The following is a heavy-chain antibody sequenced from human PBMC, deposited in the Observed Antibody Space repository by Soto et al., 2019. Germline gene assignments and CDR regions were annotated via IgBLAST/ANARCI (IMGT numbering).Heavy chain of an antibody. V-gene: IGHV3-30-3*01. CDR1: GFTFSDYA. CDR2: ISFDGSNE. D-gene: IGHD4-17*01. CDR3: ARPAATVIFYSGMDV. Sequence: GGSLRLSCAASGFTFSDYAMHWVRQAPGKGLEWVAIISFDGSNEHYADSVQGRFTISRDNSENTLYLQMDSLRADDTAVYYCARPAATVIFYSGMDVWGQGTTVTVSS. J-gene: IGHJ6*02.